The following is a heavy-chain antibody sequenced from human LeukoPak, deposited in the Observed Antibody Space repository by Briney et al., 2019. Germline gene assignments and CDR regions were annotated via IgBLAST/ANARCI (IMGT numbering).Heavy chain of an antibody. CDR2: IYYSGST. D-gene: IGHD5-12*01. CDR1: GGSISSYY. V-gene: IGHV4-59*01. Sequence: PSETLSLTCTVSGGSISSYYWSWIRQPPGKGLEWIGYIYYSGSTNYNPSLKSRVTISVDTSKNQFSLKLSSVTAADTAVYYCARVAVATYTIDYWGQGTLVTVSS. CDR3: ARVAVATYTIDY. J-gene: IGHJ4*02.